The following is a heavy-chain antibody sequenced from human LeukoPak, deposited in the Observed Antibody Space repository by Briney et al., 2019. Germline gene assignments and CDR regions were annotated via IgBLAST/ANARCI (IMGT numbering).Heavy chain of an antibody. CDR2: ISDNGENT. V-gene: IGHV3-23*01. CDR1: GFSFTGYS. CDR3: AKDAPLSVAVDH. J-gene: IGHJ4*02. Sequence: GGSLRLSCAASGFSFTGYSMTWVRQASGKGLEWVSLISDNGENTYYADSVKGRFAISRDNSKNTLYLQMNSLRAEDAAVYYCAKDAPLSVAVDHWGQGTLVTVSS. D-gene: IGHD6-19*01.